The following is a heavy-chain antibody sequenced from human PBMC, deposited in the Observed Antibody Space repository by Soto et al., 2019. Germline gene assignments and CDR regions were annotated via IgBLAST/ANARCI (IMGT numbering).Heavy chain of an antibody. CDR1: GFTFSTYA. CDR2: ISYDGSNK. Sequence: GGSLRLSCAASGFTFSTYAMAWVRQAPGNGLEWVAVISYDGSNKYYADSVKGRFTISRDNSKNTLYLQMNSLRAEDTAVYYCAKEWVYDSSGWSFDYWGQGTRVTVSS. J-gene: IGHJ4*02. CDR3: AKEWVYDSSGWSFDY. D-gene: IGHD3-22*01. V-gene: IGHV3-30*18.